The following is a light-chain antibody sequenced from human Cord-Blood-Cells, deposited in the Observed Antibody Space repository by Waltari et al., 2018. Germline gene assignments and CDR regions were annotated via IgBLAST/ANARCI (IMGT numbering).Light chain of an antibody. CDR3: YSTDSSGNHRV. CDR1: ALPQKY. V-gene: IGLV3-10*01. J-gene: IGLJ2*01. CDR2: EDS. Sequence: SYELTQPPSVSVSHGQTARITCSGDALPQKYAYWYQQKSGQAPVLVIYEDSKRPSGIPERFSGSSSGTMATLTISGAQVEDEADYYCYSTDSSGNHRVFGGGTKLTVL.